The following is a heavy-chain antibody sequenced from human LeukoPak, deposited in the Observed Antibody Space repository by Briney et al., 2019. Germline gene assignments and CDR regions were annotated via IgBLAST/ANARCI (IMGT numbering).Heavy chain of an antibody. CDR1: GFTFSSYA. J-gene: IGHJ1*01. Sequence: GGSLRLSCAASGFTFSSYAMSWVRQAPGKGLEWVSAISGSGGSTYYADSVKGRFTISRDNSKNTLYLQMNSLRAEDTAVYYRAKGSPTRFVVVVAATPEYFQHWGQGTLVTVSS. CDR2: ISGSGGST. CDR3: AKGSPTRFVVVVAATPEYFQH. D-gene: IGHD2-15*01. V-gene: IGHV3-23*01.